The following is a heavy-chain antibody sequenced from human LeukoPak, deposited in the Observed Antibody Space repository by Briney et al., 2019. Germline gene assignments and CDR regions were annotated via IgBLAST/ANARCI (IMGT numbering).Heavy chain of an antibody. V-gene: IGHV3-48*03. J-gene: IGHJ4*02. CDR1: GFTFSSFE. CDR3: ARDLSGIAGYTYGRGIDY. CDR2: ISSGGSTI. Sequence: GGSLRLSCAASGFTFSSFEVKWVRQAPGKGLEWVSYISSGGSTIYYADSVKGRFTISRDNAKNSMYLQMNSLRAEDTAVYYCARDLSGIAGYTYGRGIDYWGQGTLVTVSS. D-gene: IGHD5-18*01.